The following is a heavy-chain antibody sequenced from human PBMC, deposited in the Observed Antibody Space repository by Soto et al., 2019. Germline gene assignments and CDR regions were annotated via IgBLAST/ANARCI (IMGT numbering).Heavy chain of an antibody. J-gene: IGHJ6*03. CDR2: IYYSGST. Sequence: QVQLQESGPGLVKPSETLSLTCTVSGGSISSYYWSWIRQPPGKGLEWIGSIYYSGSTNYNPSLKRRVTISVDTSKNQCSLKLSSVTAADTAVYYCAGVHYDLFMDVWGKGTTVTVSS. V-gene: IGHV4-59*01. CDR3: AGVHYDLFMDV. D-gene: IGHD3-3*01. CDR1: GGSISSYY.